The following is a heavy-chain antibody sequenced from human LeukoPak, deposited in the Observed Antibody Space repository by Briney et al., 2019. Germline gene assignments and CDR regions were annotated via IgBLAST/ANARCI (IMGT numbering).Heavy chain of an antibody. CDR1: GGSFSGYY. CDR2: INHSGST. Sequence: SETLSLTCAVYGGSFSGYYWSWIRQPPGKGLEWIGEINHSGSTNYNPSLKSRVTISVDTSKNQFSLKLSSVTAADTAVYYCARGNYDFWSGYDARGSFDYWGQGTLVTVSS. J-gene: IGHJ4*02. D-gene: IGHD3-3*01. V-gene: IGHV4-34*01. CDR3: ARGNYDFWSGYDARGSFDY.